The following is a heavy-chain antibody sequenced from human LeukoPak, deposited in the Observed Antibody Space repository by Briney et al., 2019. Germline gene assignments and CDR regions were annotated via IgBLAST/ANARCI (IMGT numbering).Heavy chain of an antibody. CDR1: GFTFSAFW. J-gene: IGHJ4*02. Sequence: GGSLRLSCAASGFTFSAFWMSWVRQAPGKGLESVANIKVDGTEKNYVDSVKGRLTISRDNAKNSLYLQMNSLRTEDTAVYYCARGGRNIDSWGQGTLVTVSS. D-gene: IGHD4-11*01. CDR3: ARGGRNIDS. CDR2: IKVDGTEK. V-gene: IGHV3-7*01.